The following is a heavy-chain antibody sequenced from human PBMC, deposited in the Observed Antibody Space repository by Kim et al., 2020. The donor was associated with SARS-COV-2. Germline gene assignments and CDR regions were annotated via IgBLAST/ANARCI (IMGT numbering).Heavy chain of an antibody. CDR1: GGSISSYY. CDR3: ARAAEYCSSGGFDY. CDR2: IYYSGST. V-gene: IGHV4-59*13. Sequence: SETLSLTCTVSGGSISSYYWSWIRQPPGKGLEWIGYIYYSGSTNYNPSLKSRVTISVDTSKNQLSLKLSSVTAADTAVYYCARAAEYCSSGGFDYWGQGTLVTVSS. D-gene: IGHD6-6*01. J-gene: IGHJ4*02.